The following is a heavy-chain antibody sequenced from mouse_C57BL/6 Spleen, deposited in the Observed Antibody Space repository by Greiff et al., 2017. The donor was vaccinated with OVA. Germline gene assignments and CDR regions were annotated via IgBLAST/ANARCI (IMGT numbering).Heavy chain of an antibody. CDR1: GFSFNTYA. Sequence: EVKLMESGGGLVQPKGSLKLSCAASGFSFNTYAMNWVRQAPGKGLEWVARIRSKSNNYATYYADSVKDRFTISRDDSESMLYLQMNNLKTEDTAMYYCVRQGDYGSSPFDYWGQGTTLTVSS. CDR2: IRSKSNNYAT. V-gene: IGHV10-1*01. D-gene: IGHD1-1*01. J-gene: IGHJ2*01. CDR3: VRQGDYGSSPFDY.